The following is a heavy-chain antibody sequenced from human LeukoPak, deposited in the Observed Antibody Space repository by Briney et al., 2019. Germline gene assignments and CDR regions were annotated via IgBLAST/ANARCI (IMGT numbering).Heavy chain of an antibody. CDR1: GFTFSSYA. CDR3: ARDNYYYDMSGYYYDYYCMYV. Sequence: GGSLRLSCAASGFTFSSYAMHWVRQAPGKGLEWVAVISYDGSNKYYADSVKGRFTISRDNSKNTLYLQMNSLRAEDTAVYYCARDNYYYDMSGYYYDYYCMYVWGQGTTVTVSS. CDR2: ISYDGSNK. V-gene: IGHV3-30*04. D-gene: IGHD3-22*01. J-gene: IGHJ6*02.